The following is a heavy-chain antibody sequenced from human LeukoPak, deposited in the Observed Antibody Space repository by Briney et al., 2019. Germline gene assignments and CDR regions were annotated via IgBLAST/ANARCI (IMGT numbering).Heavy chain of an antibody. CDR3: ARDSSSWYHSDAFDI. V-gene: IGHV3-53*01. Sequence: GGSLRLSCAASGFTFSTYGVYWVRQAPGKGLEWVSVIYSGGSTYYADSVKGRFTISRDNSKNTLYLQMNSLRAEDTAVYYCARDSSSWYHSDAFDIWGQGTMVTVSS. CDR2: IYSGGST. D-gene: IGHD6-13*01. CDR1: GFTFSTYG. J-gene: IGHJ3*02.